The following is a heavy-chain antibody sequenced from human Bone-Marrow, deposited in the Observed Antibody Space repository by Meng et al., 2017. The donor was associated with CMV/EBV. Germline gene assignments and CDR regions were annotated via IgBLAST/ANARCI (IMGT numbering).Heavy chain of an antibody. CDR3: AGSVPAASYYYGMDV. J-gene: IGHJ6*02. CDR2: INPNSGGT. CDR1: RYTFTGYY. D-gene: IGHD2-2*01. V-gene: IGHV1-2*02. Sequence: ASVKVSCKASRYTFTGYYMHWVRQAPGQGLEWMGWINPNSGGTNYAQKFQCRVTMTRDTSISTAYMELSRLRYDDTDVYSCAGSVPAASYYYGMDVWGQGTTVTVSS.